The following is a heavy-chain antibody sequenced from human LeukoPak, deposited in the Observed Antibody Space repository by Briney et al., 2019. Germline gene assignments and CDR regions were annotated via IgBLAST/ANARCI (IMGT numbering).Heavy chain of an antibody. CDR1: GYTFTSYY. CDR2: INPHSGGT. CDR3: AGDSGIYHHGSGSRFDS. Sequence: ASVKLSCTASGYTFTSYYIHWVRQAPGQGLEWMGWINPHSGGTIYAQKFQGRVTITRDTAISKPYMQLSRLTADDTAVYYCAGDSGIYHHGSGSRFDSGGQGTLVTVSS. V-gene: IGHV1-2*02. D-gene: IGHD3-22*01. J-gene: IGHJ5*01.